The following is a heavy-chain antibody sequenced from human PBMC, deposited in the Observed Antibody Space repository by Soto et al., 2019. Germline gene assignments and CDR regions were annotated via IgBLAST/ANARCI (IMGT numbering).Heavy chain of an antibody. CDR1: GFTFSSYW. CDR2: INSDGSST. Sequence: PGGSLRLSCAASGFTFSSYWMHWFRQAPGKGLVWVSRINSDGSSTSYADSVKGRFTISRDNAKNTLYLQMNSLRAEDTAVYYCAKGALLRFFVFLLEYYSSYYMDVWGQGT. J-gene: IGHJ6*03. V-gene: IGHV3-74*01. CDR3: AKGALLRFFVFLLEYYSSYYMDV. D-gene: IGHD3-3*01.